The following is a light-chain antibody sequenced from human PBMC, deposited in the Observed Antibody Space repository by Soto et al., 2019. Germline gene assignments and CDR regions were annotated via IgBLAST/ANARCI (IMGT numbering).Light chain of an antibody. CDR3: QQYSSSPS. V-gene: IGKV3-15*01. CDR2: DVS. J-gene: IGKJ5*01. Sequence: EIVMTQSPDTLSVSPGERATLTCRAGQGVTTNFAWYQQKSGQSPRLLIYDVSIRATGVPARFSGSGSGTEFTLTIGSLQSEDFAVYYCQQYSSSPSFGQGTRLEIK. CDR1: QGVTTN.